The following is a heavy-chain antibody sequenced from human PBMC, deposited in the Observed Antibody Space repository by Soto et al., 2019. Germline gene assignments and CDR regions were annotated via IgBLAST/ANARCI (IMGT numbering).Heavy chain of an antibody. CDR1: GFIFSDHY. V-gene: IGHV3-72*01. J-gene: IGHJ6*03. CDR2: ARNKANGYTT. D-gene: IGHD2-8*02. Sequence: GGSLRLSCAASGFIFSDHYMDWVRQAPGEGLAWVGRARNKANGYTTEYAASVKGRLTIPRDDSKNSLYLQMNSLKTEDTAVYYCVKIYCTGPSCALHYYYMDVWGKGTTVTVSS. CDR3: VKIYCTGPSCALHYYYMDV.